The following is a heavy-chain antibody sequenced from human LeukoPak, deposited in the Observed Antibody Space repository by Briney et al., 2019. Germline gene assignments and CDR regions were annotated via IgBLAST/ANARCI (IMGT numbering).Heavy chain of an antibody. CDR3: ARDAPQVPAAGVLAS. CDR1: GFTVSDNY. V-gene: IGHV3-53*01. CDR2: MYRGGDT. J-gene: IGHJ5*02. Sequence: GGSLRLSCAASGFTVSDNYMSWVRQAPGKGLEWVSVMYRGGDTYYANSVKGRFTFSRDISKNTLYLQMNDLRTEDTAMYYCARDAPQVPAAGVLASWGQGTLVILSS. D-gene: IGHD6-13*01.